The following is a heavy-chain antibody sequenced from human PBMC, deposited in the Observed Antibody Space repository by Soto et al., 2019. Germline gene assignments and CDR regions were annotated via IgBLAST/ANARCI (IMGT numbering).Heavy chain of an antibody. Sequence: SETLSLTCTVSGGPISSSSYYWGWIRQPPGKGLEWIGSIYYSGRTYYNPSLKSRVTISVDTSKNQFSLKLSSVTAADTAVYYCARRSATTFGRSWFDPWGQGTLVTVSS. J-gene: IGHJ5*02. CDR2: IYYSGRT. CDR3: ARRSATTFGRSWFDP. D-gene: IGHD1-7*01. CDR1: GGPISSSSYY. V-gene: IGHV4-39*01.